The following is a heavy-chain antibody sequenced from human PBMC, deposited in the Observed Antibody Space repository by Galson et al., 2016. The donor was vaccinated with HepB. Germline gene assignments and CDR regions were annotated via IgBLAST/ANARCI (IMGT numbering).Heavy chain of an antibody. CDR3: VGGGWVVAAVSFASYYGMGV. CDR1: GFTFSSYA. V-gene: IGHV3-30*04. Sequence: SLRLSCAASGFTFSSYAVHWVRQAPGQGLEWVTWISHDGRKKYYAESVKGRFILSRDNSQNTMYLEVSNLRADDTAVYYCVGGGWVVAAVSFASYYGMGVWGQGTTVIFSS. J-gene: IGHJ6*02. D-gene: IGHD2-15*01. CDR2: ISHDGRKK.